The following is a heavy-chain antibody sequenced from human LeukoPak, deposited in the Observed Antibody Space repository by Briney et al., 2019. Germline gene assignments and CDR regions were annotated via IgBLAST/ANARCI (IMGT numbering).Heavy chain of an antibody. J-gene: IGHJ4*02. V-gene: IGHV3-7*01. Sequence: GGSLRLSCAASGFTFSNYWMSWVRQAPGKGLEWVANIKQDGSEKYYVDSVKGRFTISRDNAKNSLYLQMNSLRAEDTAVYYCARLGYSSSWKFDYWGQGTLVTVSS. CDR3: ARLGYSSSWKFDY. D-gene: IGHD6-13*01. CDR1: GFTFSNYW. CDR2: IKQDGSEK.